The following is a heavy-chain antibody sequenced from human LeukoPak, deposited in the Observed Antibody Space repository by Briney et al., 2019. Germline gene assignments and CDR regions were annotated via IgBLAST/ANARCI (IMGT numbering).Heavy chain of an antibody. CDR1: GFTFTAYY. J-gene: IGHJ4*02. V-gene: IGHV1-2*02. CDR2: IDPNSGGT. CDR3: ARGVMLRGVPTGTVNY. Sequence: ASVKVSCKTSGFTFTAYYIHWVRQAPGQGLEWMGWIDPNSGGTSYAQRFQGGVTMTRDTSINTAYMELSGLKSDDTAVYYCARGVMLRGVPTGTVNYWGQGTLVTVSS. D-gene: IGHD3-10*01.